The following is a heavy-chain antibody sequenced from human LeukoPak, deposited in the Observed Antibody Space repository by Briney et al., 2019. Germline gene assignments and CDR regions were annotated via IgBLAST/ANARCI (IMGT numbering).Heavy chain of an antibody. J-gene: IGHJ6*03. CDR3: ARRYHDFWSGYYLNYYYYYYMDV. D-gene: IGHD3-3*01. CDR2: MNPNSGNT. CDR1: GYTFTSYD. Sequence: GASVKVSCKASGYTFTSYDINWVRQATGQGLEWMGWMNPNSGNTGYAQKFQGRVTITRNTSISTAYMELSSLRSEDTAVYYCARRYHDFWSGYYLNYYYYYYMDVWGKGTTVTVSS. V-gene: IGHV1-8*03.